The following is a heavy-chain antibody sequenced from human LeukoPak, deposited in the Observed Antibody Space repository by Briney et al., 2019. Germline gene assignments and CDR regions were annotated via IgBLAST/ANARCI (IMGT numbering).Heavy chain of an antibody. J-gene: IGHJ4*02. CDR1: GGSFSGYY. V-gene: IGHV4-34*01. D-gene: IGHD7-27*01. CDR2: IYYSGST. CDR3: ARLGRYFDY. Sequence: SETLSLTCAVYGGSFSGYYWSWIRQPPGKGLEWIGSIYYSGSTYYNPSLKSRVTISVDTSKNQFSLKLSSVTAADTAVYYCARLGRYFDYWGQGTLVTVSS.